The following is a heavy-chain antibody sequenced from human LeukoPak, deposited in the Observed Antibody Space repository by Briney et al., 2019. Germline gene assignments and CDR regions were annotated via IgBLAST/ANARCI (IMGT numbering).Heavy chain of an antibody. V-gene: IGHV4-59*06. D-gene: IGHD3-10*01. Sequence: XETLSLTCTVSGGSISSYYWSWIRQPPGKGLEWIGYIYYSGSTYYNPSLKSRVTISVDTSKNQFSLKLSSVTAADTAVYYCASSMVRGVAYYFDYWGQGTLVIVSS. CDR1: GGSISSYY. CDR3: ASSMVRGVAYYFDY. J-gene: IGHJ4*02. CDR2: IYYSGST.